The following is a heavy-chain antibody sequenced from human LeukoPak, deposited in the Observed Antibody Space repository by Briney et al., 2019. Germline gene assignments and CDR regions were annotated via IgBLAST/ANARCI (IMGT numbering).Heavy chain of an antibody. J-gene: IGHJ5*02. V-gene: IGHV1-8*01. CDR3: ARDHYYDSSGPNWFDP. CDR1: GYTLTSDD. D-gene: IGHD3-22*01. CDR2: MNPNSGNP. Sequence: ASMKVSCKAYGYTLTSDDISWERPATGQGLEWMGWMNPNSGNPGYAQKVQGRVTMTRNASISTAYLELSSLRSEDTAVYYCARDHYYDSSGPNWFDPWGQGTLVTVSS.